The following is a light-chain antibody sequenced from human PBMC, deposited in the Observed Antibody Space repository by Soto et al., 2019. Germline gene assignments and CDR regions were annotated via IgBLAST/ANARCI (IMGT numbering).Light chain of an antibody. CDR3: QQYGNSPRT. V-gene: IGKV3-20*01. CDR2: GAS. Sequence: EIVMAQSPATLSVSPGDRATFSCRASQSVSSNLAWYQQKPGQAPRLLIYGASSRATGIPDRFSGSGSGTDFTLTISRLEPEDFAVYYCQQYGNSPRTFGQGTKVDIK. J-gene: IGKJ1*01. CDR1: QSVSSN.